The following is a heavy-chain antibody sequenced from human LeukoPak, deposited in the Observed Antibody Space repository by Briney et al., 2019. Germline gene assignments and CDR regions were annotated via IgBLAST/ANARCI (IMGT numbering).Heavy chain of an antibody. Sequence: PGGSLRLSCAASGFTFSSYSMNWVRQTPGQGLEWVSSITSRDNTFYADSVKGRFTISRDNAKNSLYLQMNSLRAEDTAVYYCARDPTRDDCWGQGTLVTVSS. V-gene: IGHV3-21*01. CDR3: ARDPTRDDC. CDR1: GFTFSSYS. J-gene: IGHJ4*02. CDR2: ITSRDNT. D-gene: IGHD2-21*01.